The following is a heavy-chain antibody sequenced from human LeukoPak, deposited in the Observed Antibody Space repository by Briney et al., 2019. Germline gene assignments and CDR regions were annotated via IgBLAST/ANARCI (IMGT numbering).Heavy chain of an antibody. Sequence: ASVKVSCKASGYTFTSYGISWVRQAPGQGLEWMGWISAYNGNTNYAQKLQGRVTMTTDTPTSTAYMELRSLRSDDTAVYYCARDKYDYYYMDVWGKGTTVTVSS. J-gene: IGHJ6*03. CDR1: GYTFTSYG. D-gene: IGHD3-3*01. CDR2: ISAYNGNT. V-gene: IGHV1-18*01. CDR3: ARDKYDYYYMDV.